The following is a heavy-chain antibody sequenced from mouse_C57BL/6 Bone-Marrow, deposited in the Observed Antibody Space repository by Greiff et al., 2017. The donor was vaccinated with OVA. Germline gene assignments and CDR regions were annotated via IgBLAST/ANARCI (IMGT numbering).Heavy chain of an antibody. V-gene: IGHV1-63*01. CDR2: IYPGGGYT. Sequence: VKLQESGAELVRPGTSVKMSCKASGYTFTNYWIGWAKQRPGHGLEWIGDIYPGGGYTNYNEKFKGKATLTADISSSTAYMQFSSLTSEDSAIYYCARGNYDYDYAMDYWGQGTSVTVSS. D-gene: IGHD2-4*01. CDR3: ARGNYDYDYAMDY. J-gene: IGHJ4*01. CDR1: GYTFTNYW.